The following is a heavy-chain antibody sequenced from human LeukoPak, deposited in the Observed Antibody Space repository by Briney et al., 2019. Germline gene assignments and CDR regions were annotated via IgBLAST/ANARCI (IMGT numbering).Heavy chain of an antibody. CDR1: GGSISNYY. J-gene: IGHJ4*02. V-gene: IGHV4-59*01. CDR2: IYYSGST. Sequence: SETLSLTCTVSGGSISNYYWTWIRQPPGKGLEWIGYIYYSGSTNYNPSLKSRVTISLDTSKNQFSLKLNSVTTADTAVYYCARGRRRFDYWGQGTLVTVSS. CDR3: ARGRRRFDY.